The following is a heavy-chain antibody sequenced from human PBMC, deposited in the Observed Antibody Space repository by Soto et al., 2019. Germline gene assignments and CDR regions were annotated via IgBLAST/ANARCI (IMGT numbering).Heavy chain of an antibody. V-gene: IGHV5-51*01. CDR2: INPGDSDT. CDR3: ARGGTTVTKGYYYYPMDV. Sequence: EVQLVQSGAEVKKPGESLKISCKGSGYSFTNYWIGWVRPMTGKGLEWVGIINPGDSDTRYSPSFQGQVTISADKSIITSSLQWSSLKASDSAMYYCARGGTTVTKGYYYYPMDVWGQGTTVTVSS. D-gene: IGHD4-17*01. CDR1: GYSFTNYW. J-gene: IGHJ6*02.